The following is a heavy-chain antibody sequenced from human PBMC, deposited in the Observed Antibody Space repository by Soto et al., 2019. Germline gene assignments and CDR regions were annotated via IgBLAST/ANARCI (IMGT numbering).Heavy chain of an antibody. CDR3: ARQWEQLDYYYYYMDV. V-gene: IGHV4-39*01. Sequence: WGWVRQPPGKGLGWIGSIYYSGSTYYNSSLKSRVTISVDTSKNQFSLKLSSVTAADTAVYYCARQWEQLDYYYYYMDVWGKGTTVTVSS. CDR2: IYYSGST. D-gene: IGHD6-6*01. J-gene: IGHJ6*03.